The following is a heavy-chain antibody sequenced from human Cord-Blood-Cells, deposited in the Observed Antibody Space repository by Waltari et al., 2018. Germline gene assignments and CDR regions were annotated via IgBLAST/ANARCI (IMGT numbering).Heavy chain of an antibody. CDR1: GFTFSSYG. CDR2: IWYDGSNK. CDR3: ARVYSSSWYYYYYGMDV. D-gene: IGHD6-13*01. V-gene: IGHV3-33*01. J-gene: IGHJ6*02. Sequence: QVQLVESGGGVVQPGRSLRLSCAASGFTFSSYGMHWVRQAPGQGLEWVAVIWYDGSNKYYADSVKGRFIISRDNSKNTLYLQMNSLRAEDTAVYYCARVYSSSWYYYYYGMDVWGQGTTVTVSS.